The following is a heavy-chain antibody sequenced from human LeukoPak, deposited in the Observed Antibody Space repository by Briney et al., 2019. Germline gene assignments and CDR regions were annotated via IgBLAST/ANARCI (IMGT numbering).Heavy chain of an antibody. J-gene: IGHJ6*04. CDR1: GFTFSSYT. CDR2: ISGGSTYI. V-gene: IGHV3-21*01. D-gene: IGHD3-10*02. Sequence: RPGGSLRLSCAASGFTFSSYTMNWVRQAPGKGLEWVSSISGGSTYIYYADSVKGRFTISRDNAKNSLYLQMNSLRAEDTAVYYCAELGITMIGGVWGKGTTVTISS. CDR3: AELGITMIGGV.